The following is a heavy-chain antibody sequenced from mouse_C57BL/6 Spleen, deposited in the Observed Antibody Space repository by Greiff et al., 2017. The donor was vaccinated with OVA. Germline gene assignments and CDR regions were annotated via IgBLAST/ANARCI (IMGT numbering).Heavy chain of an antibody. CDR2: IHPNSGST. J-gene: IGHJ4*01. CDR3: AVTTEGYAMDY. Sequence: VQLQQPGAELVKPGASVKLSCKASGYTFTSYWMHWVKQRPGQGLEWIGMIHPNSGSTNYNEKFKSKATLTVDKSSSTAYMQLSSLTSEDSAVYYCAVTTEGYAMDYWGQGTSVTVSS. V-gene: IGHV1-64*01. CDR1: GYTFTSYW. D-gene: IGHD1-1*01.